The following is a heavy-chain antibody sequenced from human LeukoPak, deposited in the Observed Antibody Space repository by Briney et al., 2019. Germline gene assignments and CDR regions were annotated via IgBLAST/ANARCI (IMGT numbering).Heavy chain of an antibody. CDR2: ISSNGGST. J-gene: IGHJ4*02. CDR3: AKTPVRRFPLYFDY. Sequence: GGSPRLSCAASGFTFSSYAMHWVRQAPGKGPEYVSAISSNGGSTYYANSVKGRFTISRDNSKNTLYLQMNSLRAEDTAVYYCAKTPVRRFPLYFDYWGQGTLVTVSS. CDR1: GFTFSSYA. D-gene: IGHD3-3*01. V-gene: IGHV3-64*01.